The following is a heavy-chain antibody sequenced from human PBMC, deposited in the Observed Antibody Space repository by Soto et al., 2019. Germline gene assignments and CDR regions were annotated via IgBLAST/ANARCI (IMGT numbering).Heavy chain of an antibody. CDR2: IIPIFGTA. Sequence: QVQLVQSGAEVKKPGSSVKVSCKASGGTFSSYAISWVRQAPGQGLEWMGGIIPIFGTANYAQKFQGRVKINADESTSTAYMELSSLRSEDTAVYYCARVRGGAPGAYYGMDVWGQGTTVTVSS. V-gene: IGHV1-69*01. CDR1: GGTFSSYA. J-gene: IGHJ6*02. D-gene: IGHD3-10*01. CDR3: ARVRGGAPGAYYGMDV.